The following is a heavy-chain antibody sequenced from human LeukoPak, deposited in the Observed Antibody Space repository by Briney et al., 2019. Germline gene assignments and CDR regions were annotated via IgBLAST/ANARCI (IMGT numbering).Heavy chain of an antibody. D-gene: IGHD6-13*01. CDR3: AKMSSSWTYYYGMDV. CDR1: GFTFSSYA. J-gene: IGHJ6*02. CDR2: ISGSGGST. V-gene: IGHV3-23*01. Sequence: GGSLRLSCAASGFTFSSYAMSWVRQAPGKGLEWVSAISGSGGSTYYADSVKGRFTISRDNSKNTLYLQMNSLRAEDTAVYYCAKMSSSWTYYYGMDVWGQGTTVTVSS.